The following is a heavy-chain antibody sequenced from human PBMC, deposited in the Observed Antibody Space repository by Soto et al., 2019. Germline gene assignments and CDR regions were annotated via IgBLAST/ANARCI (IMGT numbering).Heavy chain of an antibody. J-gene: IGHJ6*02. D-gene: IGHD2-15*01. CDR1: GYTFTDYY. V-gene: IGHV1-2*02. Sequence: ASVKFSCRASGYTFTDYYINWVQKAPGQGLEVMAWIMLKSRGTKYAQKFQGRVTMTRDTSINTANIDLTSLTYDDTAIYYCARSSGRYLYYGMDFWGQGTTVTVT. CDR3: ARSSGRYLYYGMDF. CDR2: IMLKSRGT.